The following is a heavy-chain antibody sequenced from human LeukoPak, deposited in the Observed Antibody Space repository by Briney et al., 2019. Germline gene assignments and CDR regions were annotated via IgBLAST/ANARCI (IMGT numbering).Heavy chain of an antibody. J-gene: IGHJ6*04. CDR1: GFTFSSYS. Sequence: GGSLRLSCAASGFTFSSYSMNWVRQAPGKGLEWVSSISSSSSYIYYADSVKGRFTISRDNAKNSLYLQMNSLRAEDTAVYYCARDQGPGAPSVMDVWGKGTTVTVSS. CDR2: ISSSSSYI. CDR3: ARDQGPGAPSVMDV. V-gene: IGHV3-21*01.